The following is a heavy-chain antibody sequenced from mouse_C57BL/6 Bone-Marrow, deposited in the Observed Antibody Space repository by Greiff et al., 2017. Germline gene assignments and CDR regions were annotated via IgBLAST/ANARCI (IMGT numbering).Heavy chain of an antibody. V-gene: IGHV2-2*01. D-gene: IGHD2-2*01. CDR1: GFSLTSYG. Sequence: QLQQSGPGLVQPSQSLSITCTVSGFSLTSYGVHWVRQSPGKGLEWLGVIWSGGSTDYNAAFISRLSISKDNSKSQVFFKMNSLQADDTAIYYCASPIYYGYDGWYFDVWGTGTSVTVSS. CDR2: IWSGGST. J-gene: IGHJ1*03. CDR3: ASPIYYGYDGWYFDV.